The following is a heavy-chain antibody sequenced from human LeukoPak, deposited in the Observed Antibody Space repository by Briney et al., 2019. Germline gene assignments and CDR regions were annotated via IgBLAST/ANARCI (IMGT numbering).Heavy chain of an antibody. J-gene: IGHJ3*01. V-gene: IGHV4-59*12. CDR3: ARLGALHDAFDV. CDR1: GDSIRSYY. Sequence: KPPETLSLTCTVSGDSIRSYYWSWIRQPPGKGLEWIGNIHYSGSTKYNPSLKSRVTISVDTSKNQFSLKVSSLTAADTAVYYCARLGALHDAFDVWGQGTLVTVSS. D-gene: IGHD3-16*01. CDR2: IHYSGST.